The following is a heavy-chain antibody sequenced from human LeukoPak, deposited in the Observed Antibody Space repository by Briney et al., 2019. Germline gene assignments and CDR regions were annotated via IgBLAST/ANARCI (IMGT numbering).Heavy chain of an antibody. V-gene: IGHV4-59*08. CDR3: ARLREDAFDI. D-gene: IGHD3-10*01. CDR1: GGSITVNY. Sequence: SQTLSLTCTVSGGSITVNYWSWVRQPPGKGLEWIGHISHNGITNYNPSLKSRLTISIDTSTIQFSLTLRSVTAADTAIYFCARLREDAFDIWGQGTMVTVSS. J-gene: IGHJ3*02. CDR2: ISHNGIT.